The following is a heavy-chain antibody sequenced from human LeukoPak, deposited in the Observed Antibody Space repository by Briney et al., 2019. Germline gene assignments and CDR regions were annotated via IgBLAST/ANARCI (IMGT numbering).Heavy chain of an antibody. Sequence: SETLSLTCTVSGGSISSSSYYWGWIRQPPGKGLEWIGSIYYSGSTNYNPSLKSRVTISVDTSKNQFSLKLSSVTAAGTAVYYCARAAVAGNFDYWGQGTLVTVSS. J-gene: IGHJ4*02. CDR3: ARAAVAGNFDY. CDR2: IYYSGST. CDR1: GGSISSSSYY. V-gene: IGHV4-39*07. D-gene: IGHD6-19*01.